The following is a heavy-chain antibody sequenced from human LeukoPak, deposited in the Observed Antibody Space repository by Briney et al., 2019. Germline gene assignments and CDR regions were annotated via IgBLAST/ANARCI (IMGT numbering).Heavy chain of an antibody. D-gene: IGHD2-15*01. CDR3: VRDKCSYFDY. Sequence: PGGTLRLSCAASGFPLSSYSINWVRQAPGKGLEWVSYISSSGSAIYYVDSVKGRFTVSRDNAKNSLFLQMNIPRAEDTAVYYCVRDKCSYFDYWGQGALVTVSS. CDR2: ISSSGSAI. CDR1: GFPLSSYS. V-gene: IGHV3-48*01. J-gene: IGHJ4*02.